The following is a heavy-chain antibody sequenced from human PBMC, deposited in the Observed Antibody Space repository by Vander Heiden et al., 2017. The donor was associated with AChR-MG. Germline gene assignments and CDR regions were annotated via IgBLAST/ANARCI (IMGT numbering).Heavy chain of an antibody. CDR1: AFTFSSYW. V-gene: IGHV3-7*01. D-gene: IGHD5-12*01. Sequence: EVRLVESGGNLVQTGGSWTLTCTAPAFTFSSYWISWVRQAPGKGLDWVANINPDGSEKNYVDSVKGRFIISRDNAKNSLYLQTNSLGAEDTAVYYCARDTGYGAYDSWGQGTLVTVSS. CDR3: ARDTGYGAYDS. CDR2: INPDGSEK. J-gene: IGHJ4*02.